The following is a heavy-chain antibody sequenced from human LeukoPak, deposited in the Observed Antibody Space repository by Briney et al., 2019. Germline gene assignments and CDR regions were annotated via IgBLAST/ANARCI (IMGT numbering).Heavy chain of an antibody. CDR2: INPSGGST. V-gene: IGHV1-46*01. Sequence: ASVKVSCKASGYTFTSYYMHWVRQAPGQGLEWMGIINPSGGSTSYAQKFQGRVTMTRDTSTSTVYMELSSLRSEDTAVYYCAIIVGAILSFDYWGQGTLVTVSS. J-gene: IGHJ4*02. D-gene: IGHD1-26*01. CDR1: GYTFTSYY. CDR3: AIIVGAILSFDY.